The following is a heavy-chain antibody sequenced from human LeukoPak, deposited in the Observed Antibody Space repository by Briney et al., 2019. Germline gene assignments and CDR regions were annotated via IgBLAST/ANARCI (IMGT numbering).Heavy chain of an antibody. Sequence: PGRSLRLSCAASGFSFSSYGMHWVRQAPGKGRGWGAVIWYDGNNKDYAESLKGRLTISRDNSNNTLYLTMNSLRAEDTAVYYCAKDSYGDYDKRGINYFHYWGQGTLVTVSS. CDR3: AKDSYGDYDKRGINYFHY. J-gene: IGHJ4*02. V-gene: IGHV3-33*06. D-gene: IGHD4-17*01. CDR1: GFSFSSYG. CDR2: IWYDGNNK.